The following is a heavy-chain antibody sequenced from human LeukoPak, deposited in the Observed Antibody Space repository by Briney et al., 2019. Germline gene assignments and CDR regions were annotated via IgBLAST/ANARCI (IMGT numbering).Heavy chain of an antibody. CDR2: SYWDDDK. D-gene: IGHD6-19*01. CDR3: AHRGDARAVAGSRAFDI. J-gene: IGHJ3*02. Sequence: SGPTLAKPPQTLTLTCTFSGFARRTGGGGVGWIRQPPGKALEWLSLSYWDDDKRYSPSLKSRLTITKDTSKNQVVLTMTNMDPVDTATYYCAHRGDARAVAGSRAFDIWGQGTMVTVSS. V-gene: IGHV2-5*02. CDR1: GFARRTGGGG.